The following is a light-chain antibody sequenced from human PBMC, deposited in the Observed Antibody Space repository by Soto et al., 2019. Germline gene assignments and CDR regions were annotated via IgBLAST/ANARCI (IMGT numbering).Light chain of an antibody. CDR1: QSVSRNY. V-gene: IGKV3-20*01. CDR3: QQYGSSRT. Sequence: IVLTQSPGTLSLSPGERATLSCRASQSVSRNYLAWYQQKPGQAPRLLMYGASNRATGIPDRFRGSGSGTDFSLIISRLEPDDFAVYYCQQYGSSRTFGQGTKVDIK. CDR2: GAS. J-gene: IGKJ1*01.